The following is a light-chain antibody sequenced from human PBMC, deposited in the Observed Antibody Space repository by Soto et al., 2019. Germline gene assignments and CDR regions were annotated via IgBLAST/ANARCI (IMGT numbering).Light chain of an antibody. J-gene: IGLJ3*02. CDR2: GVS. CDR1: SSDVGGYNS. V-gene: IGLV2-14*01. CDR3: ASDTSSSSLV. Sequence: QSVLTQPASVSGSPGQSITISCTGTSSDVGGYNSVSWYQQHPGKAPTLMIFGVSSRPSEVSNRVSGSKSANTASLTISGLQFEDEAYYYCASDTSSSSLVFGGGTKVTVL.